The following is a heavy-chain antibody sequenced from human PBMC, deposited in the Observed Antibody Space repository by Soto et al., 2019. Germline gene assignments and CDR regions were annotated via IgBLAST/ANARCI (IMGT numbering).Heavy chain of an antibody. D-gene: IGHD4-4*01. CDR3: ARDWDYSGNTDVFDI. J-gene: IGHJ3*02. V-gene: IGHV1-18*01. CDR1: GYTFTSYG. Sequence: ASVKVSCKASGYTFTSYGISWVRQAPGQGLEWMGWISAYNGNTYYAQKLQGRVTMTTDTSTSTVYMDLRSLRFDDTAVYFCARDWDYSGNTDVFDIWGQGTLVTVSS. CDR2: ISAYNGNT.